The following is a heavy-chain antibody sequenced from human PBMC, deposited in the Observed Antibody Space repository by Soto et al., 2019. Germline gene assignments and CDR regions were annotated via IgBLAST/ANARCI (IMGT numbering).Heavy chain of an antibody. Sequence: GGSLRLSCAASGFTFSSYSMNWVRQAPGKGLEWVANICTDSTTIYYADSVKGRFTITRDNSKNMIFLQMDSLRAEDTAVYYCARDKGTTCLDTWGQGNMVTVSS. V-gene: IGHV3-48*01. CDR1: GFTFSSYS. D-gene: IGHD1-26*01. CDR3: ARDKGTTCLDT. CDR2: ICTDSTTI. J-gene: IGHJ5*02.